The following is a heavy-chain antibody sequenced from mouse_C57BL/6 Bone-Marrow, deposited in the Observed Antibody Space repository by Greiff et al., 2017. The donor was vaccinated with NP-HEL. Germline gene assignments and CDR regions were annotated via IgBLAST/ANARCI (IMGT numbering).Heavy chain of an antibody. CDR3: ARRNYYGGDY. D-gene: IGHD1-1*01. CDR1: GYTFTGYW. CDR2: ILPGSGSP. V-gene: IGHV1-9*01. J-gene: IGHJ2*01. Sequence: VQLQQSGAELMKPGASVKLSCKATGYTFTGYWIEWVKQRPGHGLEWIGEILPGSGSPTYNETFKGKAQFTAATSSTTAYMQLSSLTTEDSAIYYCARRNYYGGDYWGQGTTLTVSS.